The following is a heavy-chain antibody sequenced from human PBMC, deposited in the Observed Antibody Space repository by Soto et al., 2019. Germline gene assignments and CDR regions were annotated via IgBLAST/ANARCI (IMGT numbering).Heavy chain of an antibody. J-gene: IGHJ4*02. CDR2: ITTRGART. CDR1: GFTFNTYA. V-gene: IGHV3-23*01. D-gene: IGHD3-9*01. CDR3: ARYRSDGSASFDS. Sequence: PGGSLRLSCAASGFTFNTYAMTWVRQTPGKGLEWVSFITTRGARTYYADPVRGRFTISTDSSTNTLYLQMNSLRPDDTAVYFCARYRSDGSASFDSWGQGTRVTVSS.